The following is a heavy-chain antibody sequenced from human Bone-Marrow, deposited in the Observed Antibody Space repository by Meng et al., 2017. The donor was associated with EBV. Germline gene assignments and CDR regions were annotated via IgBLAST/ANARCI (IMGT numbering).Heavy chain of an antibody. D-gene: IGHD4/OR15-4a*01. J-gene: IGHJ4*02. CDR2: ISHDGSNK. CDR1: GFIFSSYG. Sequence: QVQLVESGXGVVQPGRXLRLSGAASGFIFSSYGMHWVRQAPGKGLEWVAVISHDGSNKNYADSVKGRFTISRDNSKNTLYLQMNSLRAEDTAVYYCAKESRESGDYGGHWGQGTLVTVSS. CDR3: AKESRESGDYGGH. V-gene: IGHV3-30*18.